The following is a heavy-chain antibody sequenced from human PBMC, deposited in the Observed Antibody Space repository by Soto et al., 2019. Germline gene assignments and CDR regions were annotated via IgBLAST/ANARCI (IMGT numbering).Heavy chain of an antibody. D-gene: IGHD2-8*02. V-gene: IGHV3-23*01. J-gene: IGHJ4*02. CDR2: VSGSGTST. CDR1: GFTFSSYA. CDR3: ANAPPESSSNAICTGFYPAFDY. Sequence: EVQLLESGGGLVQPGGSLRLSCAASGFTFSSYAMSWVRQAPGKGLEWLSTVSGSGTSTYYADSVKRRFTISRDNSKNTLYLQMNSLRAEDTAIYYCANAPPESSSNAICTGFYPAFDYWGQGTLVSVSS.